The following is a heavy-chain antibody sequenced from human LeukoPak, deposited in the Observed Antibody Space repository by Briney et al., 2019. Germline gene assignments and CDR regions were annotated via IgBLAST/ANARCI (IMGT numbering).Heavy chain of an antibody. CDR1: GFTFSSYS. D-gene: IGHD1-26*01. CDR2: ITGSGSAI. CDR3: ARDRRLLAEWELSMDV. V-gene: IGHV3-48*02. J-gene: IGHJ6*02. Sequence: GDSLRLSCAASGFTFSSYSMNWVRQAPGKGLEWVSYITGSGSAIYYADSVKGRFTISRDNAKNSLYLQMNSLRDEDTAVYYCARDRRLLAEWELSMDVWGQGTTVTVSS.